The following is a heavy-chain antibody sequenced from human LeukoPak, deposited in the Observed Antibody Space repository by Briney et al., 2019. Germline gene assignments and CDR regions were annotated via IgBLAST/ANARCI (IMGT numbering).Heavy chain of an antibody. CDR3: ARGVGLYFDY. V-gene: IGHV4-34*01. D-gene: IGHD3-16*01. CDR2: INHSGST. J-gene: IGHJ4*02. CDR1: GGSFSGYY. Sequence: PSETLSLTCAVYGGSFSGYYWSWIRQPPGKGLEWIGEINHSGSTNYNPSLKSRVTISVDTSKNQFSLKLSSVTAADTAVYYCARGVGLYFDYWGQGTLVTVSS.